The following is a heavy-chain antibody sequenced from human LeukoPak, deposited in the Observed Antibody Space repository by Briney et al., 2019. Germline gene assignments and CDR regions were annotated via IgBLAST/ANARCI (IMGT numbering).Heavy chain of an antibody. CDR2: ISAYNGNT. CDR3: ARDYYGSGSYYNFDY. CDR1: GYTFTSYG. Sequence: ASVKVSCKASGYTFTSYGISWVRQAPGQGLEWMGWISAYNGNTNYAQKLQGRVTMTTDTSTSTAYMELRSLRSDDTAVYYCARDYYGSGSYYNFDYWGQGTLVTVSS. D-gene: IGHD3-10*01. V-gene: IGHV1-18*01. J-gene: IGHJ4*02.